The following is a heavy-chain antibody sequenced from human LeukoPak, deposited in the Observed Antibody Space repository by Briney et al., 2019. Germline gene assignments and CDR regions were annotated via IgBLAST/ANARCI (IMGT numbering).Heavy chain of an antibody. CDR2: IKQDGSEK. V-gene: IGHV3-7*01. Sequence: GGSLTLSCEGSGFSFSSYWMTWIRQAPGKGLEWVANIKQDGSEKYYVDSVRGRFTISRDNANNSLYLQMNSLRAEDTAMYYCARQRYSDYWGQGTLVTVSS. CDR3: ARQRYSDY. CDR1: GFSFSSYW. D-gene: IGHD1-26*01. J-gene: IGHJ4*02.